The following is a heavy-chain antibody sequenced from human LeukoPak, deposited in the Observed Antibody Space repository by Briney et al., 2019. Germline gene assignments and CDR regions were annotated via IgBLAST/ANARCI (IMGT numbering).Heavy chain of an antibody. CDR3: ARVEDTAMVLGAFDY. J-gene: IGHJ4*02. Sequence: KPSETLSLTCTVSGYSISSGYYWGWIRQPPGKGLEWIGSIYHSGSTYYNPSLKSRVTISVDTSKNQFSLKLSSVTAADTAVYYCARVEDTAMVLGAFDYWGQGTLVTVSS. V-gene: IGHV4-38-2*02. CDR1: GYSISSGYY. D-gene: IGHD5-18*01. CDR2: IYHSGST.